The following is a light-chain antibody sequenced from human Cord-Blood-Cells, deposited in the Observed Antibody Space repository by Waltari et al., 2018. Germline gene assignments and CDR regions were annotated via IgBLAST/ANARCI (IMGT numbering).Light chain of an antibody. J-gene: IGKJ1*01. CDR1: QGIRND. CDR2: AAS. V-gene: IGKV1-6*01. CDR3: LQDYNNPPT. Sequence: AIQMTQSPSPLSASVGDSVTITCRASQGIRNDLGWYQQKPGKAPKLLIYAASSLQSGVPSRFSGSGAGTDFTLTISSLQPEEFATYYCLQDYNNPPTFGQGTKVEIK.